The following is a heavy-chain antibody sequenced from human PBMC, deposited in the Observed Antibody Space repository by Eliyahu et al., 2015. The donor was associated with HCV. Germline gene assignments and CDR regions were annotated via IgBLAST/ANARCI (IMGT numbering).Heavy chain of an antibody. Sequence: EVHLVESGGHLVQPGGSLRLSCAASGFTFNNYWMYWVRQAPGKGLEWVASIKVDGTEQYYVDSVKGRFTISRDNARNSLYLQMNSLRAEDTAIYYCVRDHSSGWALSDWGQGTLVTVSS. V-gene: IGHV3-7*01. CDR2: IKVDGTEQ. CDR1: GFTFNNYW. D-gene: IGHD6-19*01. CDR3: VRDHSSGWALSD. J-gene: IGHJ4*02.